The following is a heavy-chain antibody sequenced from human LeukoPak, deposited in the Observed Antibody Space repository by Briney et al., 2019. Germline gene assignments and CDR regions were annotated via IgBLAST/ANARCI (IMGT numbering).Heavy chain of an antibody. CDR3: ARGHVSGSFLDY. Sequence: PGGSLRLPCAASGFTFSSYAMHWVRQAPGKGLEYVSTISNNGGSTYYANSVKGRITISRDNSKNTLYLQMGSLGAEDMAVYYCARGHVSGSFLDYWGQGTLVTVSS. V-gene: IGHV3-64*01. J-gene: IGHJ4*02. CDR2: ISNNGGST. D-gene: IGHD1-26*01. CDR1: GFTFSSYA.